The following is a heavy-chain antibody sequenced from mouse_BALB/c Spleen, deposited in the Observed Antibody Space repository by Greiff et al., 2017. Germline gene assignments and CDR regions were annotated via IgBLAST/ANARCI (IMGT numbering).Heavy chain of an antibody. CDR3: ARYDDDGGFAY. Sequence: EVQLVESGGDLVKPGGSLKLSCAASGFTFSSYGMSWVRQTPDKRLEWVATISSGGSYTYYPDSVKGRFTISRDNAKNTLYLQMSSLKSEDTAMYYCARYDDDGGFAYWGQGTLVTVSA. D-gene: IGHD2-4*01. CDR1: GFTFSSYG. CDR2: ISSGGSYT. V-gene: IGHV5-6*01. J-gene: IGHJ3*01.